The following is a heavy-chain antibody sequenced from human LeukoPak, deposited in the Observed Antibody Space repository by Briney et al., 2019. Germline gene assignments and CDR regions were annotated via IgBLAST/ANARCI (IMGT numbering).Heavy chain of an antibody. CDR2: IYYSGST. CDR3: ARGPIYGDYVLDY. J-gene: IGHJ4*02. D-gene: IGHD4-17*01. CDR1: GGSISSGGYY. Sequence: PSQTLSLTCTVSGGSISSGGYYWSWIRQHPGKGLEWVGYIYYSGSTYYNPSLKSRVTISVDTSKNQFSLKLSSVTAADTAVYYCARGPIYGDYVLDYWGQGTLVTVSS. V-gene: IGHV4-31*03.